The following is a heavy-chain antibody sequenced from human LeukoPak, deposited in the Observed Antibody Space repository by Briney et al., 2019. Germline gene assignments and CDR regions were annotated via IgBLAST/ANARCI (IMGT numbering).Heavy chain of an antibody. V-gene: IGHV3-48*03. CDR2: ISSSGSTI. J-gene: IGHJ6*04. Sequence: SGGSLRLSCAASGFTFSSYEMNWVRQAPGKGLEWVSYISSSGSTIYYADSVEGRFTISRDNAKNSLYLQMNSLRAEDTAVYYCARDQSRITMVRGRYGMDVWGKGTTVTVSS. CDR3: ARDQSRITMVRGRYGMDV. D-gene: IGHD3-10*01. CDR1: GFTFSSYE.